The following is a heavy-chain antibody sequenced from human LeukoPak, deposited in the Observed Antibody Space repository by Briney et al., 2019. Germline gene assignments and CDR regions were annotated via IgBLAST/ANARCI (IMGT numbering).Heavy chain of an antibody. CDR2: ISGSGVST. D-gene: IGHD4-17*01. CDR3: AKEKGSYGDPFDY. CDR1: GFTFSSYA. Sequence: GGSLRLSCAASGFTFSSYAMSWVRQAPGKGLGWVSAISGSGVSTYYADSVKGRFTISRENSKNTLYLQMNSLRAEETAVYYCAKEKGSYGDPFDYWGQGTLVTVSS. J-gene: IGHJ4*02. V-gene: IGHV3-23*01.